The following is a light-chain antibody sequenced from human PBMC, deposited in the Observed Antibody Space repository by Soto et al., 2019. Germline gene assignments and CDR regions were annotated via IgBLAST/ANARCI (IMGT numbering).Light chain of an antibody. CDR2: AAS. J-gene: IGKJ4*01. V-gene: IGKV1-39*01. CDR3: QQSYTTHALT. Sequence: DIQMTQSPSSLSASVGDRVIITCRASQTIGTYLNWYQQKPGKAPKLLIYAASSLYSGLPSRFSGSGSGTDFTLTINSLQPEDFATYYCQQSYTTHALTFGGGTKVAMK. CDR1: QTIGTY.